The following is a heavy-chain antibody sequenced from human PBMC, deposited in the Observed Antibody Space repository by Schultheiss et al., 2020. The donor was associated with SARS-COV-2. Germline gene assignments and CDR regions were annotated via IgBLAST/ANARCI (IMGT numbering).Heavy chain of an antibody. J-gene: IGHJ6*02. V-gene: IGHV4-4*02. CDR1: GGSISSSNW. CDR3: ARTPPIAAAGTFFYYYGMDV. Sequence: SETLSLTCAVSGGSISSSNWWSWVRQPPGKGLEWIGEIYHSGSTNYNPSLKSRVTISVDKSKNQFSLKLSSVTAADTAVYYCARTPPIAAAGTFFYYYGMDVWGQGTTVTVSS. CDR2: IYHSGST. D-gene: IGHD6-13*01.